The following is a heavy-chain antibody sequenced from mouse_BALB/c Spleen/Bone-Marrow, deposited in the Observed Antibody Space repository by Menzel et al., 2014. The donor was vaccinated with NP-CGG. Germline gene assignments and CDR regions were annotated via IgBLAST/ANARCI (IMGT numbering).Heavy chain of an antibody. Sequence: DVMLVESGGGLVQPGGSRKLSCAASGFTFSSFGMHWVRQAPEKGLEWVASISGGSSTIYYADTVKGRFTISRDNPKNTLFLQMTSLRSEDTAMYYCARRVYGSQVCDVWGAGTTVTVSS. V-gene: IGHV5-17*02. CDR3: ARRVYGSQVCDV. J-gene: IGHJ1*01. D-gene: IGHD2-2*01. CDR1: GFTFSSFG. CDR2: ISGGSSTI.